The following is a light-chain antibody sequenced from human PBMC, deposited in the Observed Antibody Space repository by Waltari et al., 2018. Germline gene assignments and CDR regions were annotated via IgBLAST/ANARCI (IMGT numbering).Light chain of an antibody. Sequence: DIVMTQSPDSLAVSLGERATINCKSSQSVFASSKNKNYLGWYQKKPGQPANLLISWASTRESGVPDRFRGSGSGTDFTLTISSLQAEDVAVYYCQQCYSFPYTFGQGTKLEIK. V-gene: IGKV4-1*01. J-gene: IGKJ2*01. CDR2: WAS. CDR1: QSVFASSKNKNY. CDR3: QQCYSFPYT.